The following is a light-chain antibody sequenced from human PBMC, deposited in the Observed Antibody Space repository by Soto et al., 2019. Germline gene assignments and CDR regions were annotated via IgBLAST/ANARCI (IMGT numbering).Light chain of an antibody. V-gene: IGKV1-39*01. CDR2: GAS. CDR3: QQSYITPPDT. CDR1: QSISTY. Sequence: DIQMTQSPSSLSASVGDRVNITCRTSQSISTYLNWSQQKPGKAPKLLIYGASNLQSGIPSRFSGSGSGTDFTLTISTLQRDDFATYYCQQSYITPPDTFGQGTRVE. J-gene: IGKJ2*01.